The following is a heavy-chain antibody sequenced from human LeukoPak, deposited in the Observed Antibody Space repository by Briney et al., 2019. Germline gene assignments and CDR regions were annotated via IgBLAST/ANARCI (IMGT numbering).Heavy chain of an antibody. CDR2: IYSGGST. CDR1: AFTDRSNY. Sequence: SVRLSGRESAFTDRSNYMSWAGQSPGKGLEWVSVIYSGGSTYYADSVKGRFTISRDNSKNTLYLQMNSLRAEDTAVYYCARSPRSRLRSGYYSCYFDYWGQGTLVTVSS. CDR3: ARSPRSRLRSGYYSCYFDY. J-gene: IGHJ4*02. V-gene: IGHV3-53*05. D-gene: IGHD3-3*01.